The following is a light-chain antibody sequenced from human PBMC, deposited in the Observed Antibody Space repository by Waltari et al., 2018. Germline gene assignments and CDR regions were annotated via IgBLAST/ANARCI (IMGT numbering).Light chain of an antibody. CDR1: PSISKY. J-gene: IGKJ1*01. Sequence: EIVLTQSPGPLSLSPGESAPLSCSASPSISKYLAWYQQRPGQAPRLLIYAASNRATGIPDRFSGGGSGTDFSLTISRLEPEDFAVYYCQHHVRLPATFGQGTKVEIK. V-gene: IGKV3-20*01. CDR2: AAS. CDR3: QHHVRLPAT.